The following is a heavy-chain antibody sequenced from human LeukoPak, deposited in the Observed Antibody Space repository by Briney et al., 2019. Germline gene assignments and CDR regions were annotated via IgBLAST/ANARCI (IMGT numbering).Heavy chain of an antibody. CDR2: IYYSGST. V-gene: IGHV4-39*07. D-gene: IGHD3-10*01. J-gene: IGHJ5*02. CDR3: ARDVRDRITMVRGTRFDP. CDR1: GGSISSSSYY. Sequence: SETLSLTCTVSGGSISSSSYYWGWIRQPPGKGLEWIGSIYYSGSTYYNPSLKSRVTISVDTSKNQFSLKLSSVTAADTAVYYCARDVRDRITMVRGTRFDPWGQGTLVTVSS.